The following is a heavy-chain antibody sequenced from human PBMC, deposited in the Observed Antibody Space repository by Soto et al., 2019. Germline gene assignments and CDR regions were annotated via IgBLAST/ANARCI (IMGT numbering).Heavy chain of an antibody. CDR2: ITTSSSFR. D-gene: IGHD3-22*01. CDR1: GFTFSTYS. J-gene: IGHJ3*02. CDR3: EKDYYDSPSAFDI. Sequence: PGGSLRLSCAASGFTFSTYSMNWVRQAPGKGLEWVSDITTSSSFRFYADSVKGRFTISRDNSKNTLYLQMNSLRAEDTAVYYCEKDYYDSPSAFDIWGQGTMVTVSS. V-gene: IGHV3-21*04.